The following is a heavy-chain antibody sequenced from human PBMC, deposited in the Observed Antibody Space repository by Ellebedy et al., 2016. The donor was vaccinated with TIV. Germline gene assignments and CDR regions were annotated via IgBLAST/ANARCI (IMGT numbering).Heavy chain of an antibody. CDR3: ARHNSGYDGDWFDP. V-gene: IGHV5-51*01. CDR1: GYSFTSYW. CDR2: IYPGDSDT. J-gene: IGHJ5*02. D-gene: IGHD5-12*01. Sequence: GGSLRLSXKGSGYSFTSYWIGWVRQMPGKGLEWMGIIYPGDSDTRYSPSFQGQVTISADKSISTAYLQWSSLKASDTAMYYCARHNSGYDGDWFDPWGQGTLVTVSS.